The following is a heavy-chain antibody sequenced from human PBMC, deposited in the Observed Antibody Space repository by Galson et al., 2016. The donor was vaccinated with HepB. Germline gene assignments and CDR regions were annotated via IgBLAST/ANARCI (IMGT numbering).Heavy chain of an antibody. V-gene: IGHV3-21*01. CDR1: GFTFNYYG. D-gene: IGHD5-12*01. CDR2: ISSHNSNI. CDR3: VRGAGGYAPHFDY. Sequence: LRLSCAASGFTFNYYGMIWVRQAPGKGLEWVSFISSHNSNIYYADSVKGRFTISRDNAYNSLYLQMNSLRVEDTAVYYCVRGAGGYAPHFDYWGQGTLVTVSS. J-gene: IGHJ4*02.